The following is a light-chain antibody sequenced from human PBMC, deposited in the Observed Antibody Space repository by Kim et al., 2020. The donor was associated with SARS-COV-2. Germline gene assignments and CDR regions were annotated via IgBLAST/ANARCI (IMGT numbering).Light chain of an antibody. CDR3: GTWDSSLSAGV. V-gene: IGLV1-51*01. Sequence: KSTISCSGDSSNMGNNYVSWYQQLPGTAPKLLIYDNNKRPSVIPDRFSGSKSGTSATLGITGLQTGDEADYYCGTWDSSLSAGVFGGGTQLTVL. CDR2: DNN. J-gene: IGLJ2*01. CDR1: SSNMGNNY.